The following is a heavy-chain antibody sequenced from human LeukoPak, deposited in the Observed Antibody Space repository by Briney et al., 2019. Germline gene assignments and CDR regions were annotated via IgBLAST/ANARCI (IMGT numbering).Heavy chain of an antibody. D-gene: IGHD1-26*01. CDR2: ISYDGSNK. V-gene: IGHV3-30*18. CDR1: GFTFSSYG. J-gene: IGHJ4*02. CDR3: AKVGATPGSFDY. Sequence: QPGRSLRLSCAASGFTFSSYGMHWVRQAPGKGLEWVAVISYDGSNKYYADSVKGRFTISRDNSKNTLYLQMNSLRAEDTAVYYCAKVGATPGSFDYWGQGTLVTVSS.